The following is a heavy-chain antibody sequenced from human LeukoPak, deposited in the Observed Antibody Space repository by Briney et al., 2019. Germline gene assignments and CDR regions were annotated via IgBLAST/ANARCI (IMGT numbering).Heavy chain of an antibody. CDR3: TTELGATKDYFDY. D-gene: IGHD1-26*01. V-gene: IGHV3-15*01. CDR2: IKSKTDGGTT. CDR1: GFTFSNAW. J-gene: IGHJ4*02. Sequence: PGGSLRLSCAASGFTFSNAWMSWVRQAPGKGLEWVGRIKSKTDGGTTDYAAPVKGRFTISRDDSKNTLYLQMNSLKTEDTAVYYCTTELGATKDYFDYWGQGTLVTVSS.